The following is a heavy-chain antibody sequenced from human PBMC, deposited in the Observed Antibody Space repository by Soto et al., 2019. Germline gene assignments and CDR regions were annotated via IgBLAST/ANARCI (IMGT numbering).Heavy chain of an antibody. Sequence: ASVKVSCKASGYTFTSYDINWVRQATGQGLEWMGWMNPNTGNTAYAQKFQGRVTMTRNTSISTAYMELSSLRSEDTAVYYCARESSYGLVYWGQGTMVTVSS. CDR2: MNPNTGNT. D-gene: IGHD5-18*01. V-gene: IGHV1-8*01. J-gene: IGHJ4*02. CDR3: ARESSYGLVY. CDR1: GYTFTSYD.